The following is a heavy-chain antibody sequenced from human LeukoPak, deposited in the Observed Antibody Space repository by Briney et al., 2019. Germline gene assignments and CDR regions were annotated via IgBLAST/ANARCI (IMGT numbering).Heavy chain of an antibody. V-gene: IGHV1-2*02. J-gene: IGHJ4*02. Sequence: ASVRVSCKASGYTFTAYYMHWVRQAPGQGLEWMAWINPNSGGTNYAQKFQGRVTMTRDTSISTAYMELSRLRSDDTAVYYCAPTVAGTGFDYWGQGALVTVSS. CDR3: APTVAGTGFDY. D-gene: IGHD6-19*01. CDR2: INPNSGGT. CDR1: GYTFTAYY.